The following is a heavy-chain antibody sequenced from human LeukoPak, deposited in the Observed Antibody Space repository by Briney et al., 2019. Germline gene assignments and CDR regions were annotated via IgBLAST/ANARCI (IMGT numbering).Heavy chain of an antibody. V-gene: IGHV3-30*02. CDR2: IRYDGSNR. CDR3: AKDYGGFDY. CDR1: GFTFSSYG. D-gene: IGHD4-23*01. Sequence: GGSLRLSCAASGFTFSSYGMHWVRQAPGKGLEWVAIIRYDGSNRYFADFVKGRFTISRDNSKNTLYLQMNSLRDEDTAVYYCAKDYGGFDYWGQGTLVTVSS. J-gene: IGHJ4*02.